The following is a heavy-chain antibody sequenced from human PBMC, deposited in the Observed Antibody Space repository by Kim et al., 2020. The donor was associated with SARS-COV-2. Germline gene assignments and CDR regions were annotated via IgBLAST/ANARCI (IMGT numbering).Heavy chain of an antibody. CDR1: GGTFSSYA. Sequence: SVKVSCKASGGTFSSYAISWVRQAPGQGLEWMGRIIPILGIANYAQKFQGRVTITADKSTSTAYMELSSLRSEDTAVYYCATPMNYVWGSYRYNDYWGQGTLVTVSS. V-gene: IGHV1-69*04. CDR2: IIPILGIA. J-gene: IGHJ4*02. D-gene: IGHD3-16*02. CDR3: ATPMNYVWGSYRYNDY.